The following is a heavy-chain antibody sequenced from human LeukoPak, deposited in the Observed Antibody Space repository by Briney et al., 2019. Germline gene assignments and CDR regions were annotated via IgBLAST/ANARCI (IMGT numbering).Heavy chain of an antibody. CDR2: IYTSGST. V-gene: IGHV4-4*07. D-gene: IGHD3-3*01. J-gene: IGHJ5*02. CDR1: GGSISSYY. CDR3: ARDRAPSITIFGVVTANWFDP. Sequence: PSETLSLTCTVSGGSISSYYWSWIRQPVGKGLEWIGRIYTSGSTNYNPSLKSRVTMSVDTSKNQFSLKLSSVTAADTAVYYCARDRAPSITIFGVVTANWFDPWGQGTLVTVSS.